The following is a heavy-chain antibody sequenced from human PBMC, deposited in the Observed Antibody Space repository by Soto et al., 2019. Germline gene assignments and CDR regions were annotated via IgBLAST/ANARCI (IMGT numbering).Heavy chain of an antibody. V-gene: IGHV3-15*01. D-gene: IGHD6-19*01. Sequence: GGSLRLSCAASGFTFSNAWMSWVRQAPGKGLEWVGRIKSKTDGGTTDYAAPVKGRLTISRDDSKNTMNLQMNSLKTDDTAVYYCTTGDSSGWYYYYYYMDVWGKGTTVTVSS. CDR1: GFTFSNAW. J-gene: IGHJ6*03. CDR2: IKSKTDGGTT. CDR3: TTGDSSGWYYYYYYMDV.